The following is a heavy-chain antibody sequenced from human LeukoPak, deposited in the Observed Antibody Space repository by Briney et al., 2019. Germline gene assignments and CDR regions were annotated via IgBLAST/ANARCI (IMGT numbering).Heavy chain of an antibody. CDR3: AREDYYDSSGPKN. J-gene: IGHJ4*02. V-gene: IGHV3-74*01. Sequence: GGSLRLSCAASGFTFSSYWMHWVRQAPGKGLVWVSRINTDGSSTSYADSVKGRFTISRDNAKNTLYLQMNSLRAEDTAVYYCAREDYYDSSGPKNWGQGTLVTVSS. CDR1: GFTFSSYW. CDR2: INTDGSST. D-gene: IGHD3-22*01.